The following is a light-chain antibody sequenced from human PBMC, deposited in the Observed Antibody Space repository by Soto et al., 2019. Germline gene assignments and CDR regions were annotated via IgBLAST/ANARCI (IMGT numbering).Light chain of an antibody. J-gene: IGLJ1*01. CDR1: SSDVGGYNF. Sequence: QSVLTQPASVSGSPGQSITISCTGTSSDVGGYNFVSWYQQHPGKAPKLMIYEVSNRPSGVSNRFSGSKSGNTASLTISGLQAEDEADYYCCSYTPSSTLGVFGTGTQLTVL. V-gene: IGLV2-14*03. CDR2: EVS. CDR3: CSYTPSSTLGV.